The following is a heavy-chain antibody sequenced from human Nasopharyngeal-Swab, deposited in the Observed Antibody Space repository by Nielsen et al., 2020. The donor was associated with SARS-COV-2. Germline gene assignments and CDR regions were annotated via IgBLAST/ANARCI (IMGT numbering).Heavy chain of an antibody. J-gene: IGHJ6*02. CDR2: INPNSGGT. Sequence: WVRQAPGQGLEWMGRINPNSGGTNYAQKFQGRVTMTRDTSTSTVYMELSSLRSEDTAVYYCARAPAIHCPNTYYDFWSGYYCSETYYGMDVWGQGTTVTVSS. CDR3: ARAPAIHCPNTYYDFWSGYYCSETYYGMDV. V-gene: IGHV1-2*06. D-gene: IGHD3-3*01.